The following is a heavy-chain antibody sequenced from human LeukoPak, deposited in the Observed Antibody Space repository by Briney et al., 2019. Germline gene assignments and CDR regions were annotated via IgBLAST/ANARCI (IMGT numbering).Heavy chain of an antibody. J-gene: IGHJ3*01. CDR1: GYTFTAAF. Sequence: ASVKVACKASGYTFTAAFLHWVRQAPGHGLEWIGWSATNDDRTKYADRFQGRVIMTRDTYTTTAYMELSRLTSDDTAVYYCARDGVFGTDFDAFDLWGQGTPVTVS. V-gene: IGHV1-2*02. D-gene: IGHD3-3*01. CDR2: SATNDDRT. CDR3: ARDGVFGTDFDAFDL.